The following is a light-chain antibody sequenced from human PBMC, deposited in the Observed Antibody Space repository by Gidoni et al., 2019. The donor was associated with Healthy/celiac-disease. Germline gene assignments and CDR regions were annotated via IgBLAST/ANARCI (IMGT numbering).Light chain of an antibody. CDR2: AAS. CDR3: QQYYSYPWT. CDR1: QGISSY. V-gene: IGKV1-8*01. Sequence: ALRMPQSPSSLSASTGDRVTITCRASQGISSYLAWYQQKPGKAPKLLIYAASTLQSGVPSRFSGSGSGTDFTLTISCLQSEDFATYYCQQYYSYPWTFGQGTKVEIK. J-gene: IGKJ1*01.